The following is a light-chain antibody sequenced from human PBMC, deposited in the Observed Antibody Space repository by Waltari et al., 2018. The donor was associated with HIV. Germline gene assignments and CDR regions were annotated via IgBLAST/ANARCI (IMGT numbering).Light chain of an antibody. CDR2: DDS. CDR1: RTHVGSHSL. V-gene: IGLV2-23*01. J-gene: IGLJ3*02. Sequence: QSALTHPASVSGSLGKSITLSCPGARTHVGSHSLVSWYQNRPGQAPTLIIYDDSKRPLGISSRFSGSKSGNTASLTISGLQSEDEADYYCCSYGGDDTLVFGGGTKVTAL. CDR3: CSYGGDDTLV.